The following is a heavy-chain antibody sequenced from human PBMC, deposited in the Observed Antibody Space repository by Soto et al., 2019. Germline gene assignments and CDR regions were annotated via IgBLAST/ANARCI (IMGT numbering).Heavy chain of an antibody. Sequence: ASVKVSCKASGGTSSSYAISWVRQAPGQGLEWMGGIIPIFGTANYAQKFQGRVTITADESTSTAYMELSSMRSEDTAVYYCAPHSYSSGWYAYYFDYWGQGTLVT. D-gene: IGHD6-19*01. CDR1: GGTSSSYA. CDR2: IIPIFGTA. V-gene: IGHV1-69*13. J-gene: IGHJ4*02. CDR3: APHSYSSGWYAYYFDY.